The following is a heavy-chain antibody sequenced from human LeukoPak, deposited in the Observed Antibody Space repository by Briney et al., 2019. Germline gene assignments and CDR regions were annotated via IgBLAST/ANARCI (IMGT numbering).Heavy chain of an antibody. J-gene: IGHJ6*02. V-gene: IGHV3-23*01. CDR3: AKDGGPDALPSYYYYGMDV. CDR1: GFTFSSYA. Sequence: GGSLRLSCAASGFTFSSYAMSWVRQAPGKGLEWVSAISGSGYSTFYADSVKGRFTISRDNSKNTLYLQMNSLRAEDTAVYYCAKDGGPDALPSYYYYGMDVWGQGTTVTVSS. D-gene: IGHD2-15*01. CDR2: ISGSGYST.